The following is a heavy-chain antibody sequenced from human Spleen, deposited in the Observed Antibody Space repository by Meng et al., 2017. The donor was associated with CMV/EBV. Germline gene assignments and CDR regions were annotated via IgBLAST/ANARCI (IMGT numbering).Heavy chain of an antibody. CDR1: GGSFSGYY. Sequence: SETLSLTCEVYGGSFSGYYWNWIRQPPGKGLEWIGEVNYSGGTSYNPSLKSRVTISVDRSKNQFSLKLSSVTAADTAVYYCARVPMHYYGSGVLRGFYYYGMDVWGQGTTVTVSS. D-gene: IGHD3-10*01. V-gene: IGHV4-34*01. J-gene: IGHJ6*02. CDR3: ARVPMHYYGSGVLRGFYYYGMDV. CDR2: VNYSGGT.